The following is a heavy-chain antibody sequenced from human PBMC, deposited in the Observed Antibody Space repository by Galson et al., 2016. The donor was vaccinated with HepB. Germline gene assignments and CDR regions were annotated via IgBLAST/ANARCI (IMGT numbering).Heavy chain of an antibody. D-gene: IGHD3-16*01. CDR2: ISDNGSNK. CDR1: GFTFSRYA. V-gene: IGHV3-30-3*01. J-gene: IGHJ4*02. CDR3: ATWGSTLGVDH. Sequence: SLRLSCAASGFTFSRYAMHWVRQAPGKGLEWVAVISDNGSNKYYADSVKGRFTISRDNSEHTLYLQMNSLRTEDTAMYYCATWGSTLGVDHWGQGILVTVSS.